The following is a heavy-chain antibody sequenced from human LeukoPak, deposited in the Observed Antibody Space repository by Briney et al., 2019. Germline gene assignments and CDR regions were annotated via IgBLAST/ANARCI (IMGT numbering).Heavy chain of an antibody. CDR1: EFTFVRYA. CDR3: VRDPSYGSSWYYYMDV. J-gene: IGHJ6*03. CDR2: ISSSSFKI. V-gene: IGHV3-48*04. D-gene: IGHD6-13*01. Sequence: GGSLRLSCAASEFTFVRYAMNWVRQAPGKGLEWVSYISSSSFKIGYADSVKGRSTISRDNSKNSLYLQMDSLRVEDTAVYYCVRDPSYGSSWYYYMDVWGKGTTVTVSS.